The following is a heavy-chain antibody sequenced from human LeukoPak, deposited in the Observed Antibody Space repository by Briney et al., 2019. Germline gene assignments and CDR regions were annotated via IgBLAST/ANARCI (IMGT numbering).Heavy chain of an antibody. CDR3: AREGYSYGYGYYFDY. Sequence: GRSLRLSCAASGFTFSSYAMHWVRQAPGKGLEWVAVISYDGSNKYYADSVKGRFTISRDNSKNTLYLQMNSLRAEDTAVYYCAREGYSYGYGYYFDYWGQGTLVTVSS. CDR1: GFTFSSYA. V-gene: IGHV3-30*04. CDR2: ISYDGSNK. D-gene: IGHD5-18*01. J-gene: IGHJ4*02.